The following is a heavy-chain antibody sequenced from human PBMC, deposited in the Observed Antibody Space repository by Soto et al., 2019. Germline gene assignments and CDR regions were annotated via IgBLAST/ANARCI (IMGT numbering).Heavy chain of an antibody. V-gene: IGHV4-61*03. CDR1: GGSVSSGSYY. Sequence: QVQLQESGPGLVKPSETLSLTCTVSGGSVSSGSYYWSWIRQPPGKGLEWIGYIYYSGSTNYNPSLKSRVTISVDTSKNTLYLQLNTLRGDDTAVYYCAKDKPGTTSFDYWGQGTLVTVSS. CDR3: AKDKPGTTSFDY. J-gene: IGHJ4*02. CDR2: IYYSGST. D-gene: IGHD1-1*01.